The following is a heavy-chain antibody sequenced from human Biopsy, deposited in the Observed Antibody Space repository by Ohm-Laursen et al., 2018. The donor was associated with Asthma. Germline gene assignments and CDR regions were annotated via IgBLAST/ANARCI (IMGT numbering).Heavy chain of an antibody. D-gene: IGHD4-17*01. CDR3: ARVASYGDLYFGIDV. Sequence: GASVKVSCKSSGYTFIGCHIHWMRQAPGQGLEWMGRINPNSGGTNYAQKFQGRVTMTRDTSISTAYMEVSRLRSDDTAVYFCARVASYGDLYFGIDVWGPGTTVSVS. V-gene: IGHV1-2*06. CDR1: GYTFIGCH. J-gene: IGHJ6*02. CDR2: INPNSGGT.